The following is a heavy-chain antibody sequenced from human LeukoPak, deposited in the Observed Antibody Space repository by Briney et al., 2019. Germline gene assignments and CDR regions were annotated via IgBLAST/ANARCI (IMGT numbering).Heavy chain of an antibody. CDR3: ARVEDYDSSGFDY. D-gene: IGHD3-22*01. V-gene: IGHV4-34*01. Sequence: SETLSLTCAVYGGSFSGYYWSWIRQPPGKGLEWIGEINHSGSTNYNPSLKSRVTISVDTSKNQFSLKLSSVTAADTAVYYCARVEDYDSSGFDYWGQGTLVTVSS. J-gene: IGHJ4*02. CDR1: GGSFSGYY. CDR2: INHSGST.